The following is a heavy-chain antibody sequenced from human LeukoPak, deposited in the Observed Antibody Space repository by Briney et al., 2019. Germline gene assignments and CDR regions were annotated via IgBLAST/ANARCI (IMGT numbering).Heavy chain of an antibody. V-gene: IGHV3-74*03. Sequence: PGGSLRLSCAAPGFTFSSFWMHWVRQAPGKGLVWVSRINSDGSGTEYADSVKGRFTISRDNAKNTVYLQMDSLRVEDTAVYYCARDRYSGYDYFDYWGQGILVTVSS. D-gene: IGHD5-12*01. CDR2: INSDGSGT. CDR3: ARDRYSGYDYFDY. CDR1: GFTFSSFW. J-gene: IGHJ4*02.